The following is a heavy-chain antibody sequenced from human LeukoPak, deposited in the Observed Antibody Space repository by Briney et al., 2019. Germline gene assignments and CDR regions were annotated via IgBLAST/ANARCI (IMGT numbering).Heavy chain of an antibody. D-gene: IGHD2-2*01. CDR3: ASRYCSSTSCYDYNYFDY. CDR1: GFTFSSYS. Sequence: GGSLRLSCAASGFTFSSYSMNWVRQAPGKGVEWISYISSSSSTIYYADSVKGRFTISRDNAKNSLYLQMNSLRAEDTAVYYCASRYCSSTSCYDYNYFDYWGQGTLVTVSS. V-gene: IGHV3-48*01. J-gene: IGHJ4*02. CDR2: ISSSSSTI.